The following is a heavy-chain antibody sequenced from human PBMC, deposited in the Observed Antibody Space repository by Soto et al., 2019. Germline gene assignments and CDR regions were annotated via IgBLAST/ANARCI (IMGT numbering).Heavy chain of an antibody. CDR2: INPSGGST. V-gene: IGHV1-46*01. Sequence: ASVKVSCKASGYTFTSYYMHWVRQAPGQGLEWMGIINPSGGSTSYAQKFQGRVTMTRDTSTSTVYMELSSLRSEDTALYYCARARLGYCSGGSCYEFDYWGQGTLVTVSS. CDR1: GYTFTSYY. CDR3: ARARLGYCSGGSCYEFDY. D-gene: IGHD2-15*01. J-gene: IGHJ4*02.